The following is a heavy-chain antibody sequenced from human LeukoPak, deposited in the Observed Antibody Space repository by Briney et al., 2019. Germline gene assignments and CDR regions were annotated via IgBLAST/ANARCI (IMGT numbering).Heavy chain of an antibody. V-gene: IGHV4-34*01. CDR1: GGSFSGYY. J-gene: IGHJ4*02. Sequence: SETLSLTCAVYGGSFSGYYWSWIRQPPEKGLEWIGEINHSGSTNYNPSLKSRVTISVDTSKNQFSLKLSSVTAADTAVYYCARGGGVDTAMDYWGQGTLVTVSS. CDR2: INHSGST. D-gene: IGHD5-18*01. CDR3: ARGGGVDTAMDY.